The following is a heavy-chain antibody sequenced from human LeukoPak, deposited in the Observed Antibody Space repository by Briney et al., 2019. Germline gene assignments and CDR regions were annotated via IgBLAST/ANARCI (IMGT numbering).Heavy chain of an antibody. CDR3: ARDPAVAGTFGWFDP. CDR1: GYTFTSYG. J-gene: IGHJ5*02. D-gene: IGHD6-19*01. V-gene: IGHV1-18*01. Sequence: ASVKVSCKASGYTFTSYGISWVRQAPGQGLEWMGWISAYNGNTNYAQKLQGRVTMTTDTSTSTAYMELRSLRSDDTAVYYCARDPAVAGTFGWFDPWGQGTLVTVSS. CDR2: ISAYNGNT.